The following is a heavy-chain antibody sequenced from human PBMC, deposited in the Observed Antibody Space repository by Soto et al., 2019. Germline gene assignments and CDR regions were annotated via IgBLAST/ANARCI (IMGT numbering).Heavy chain of an antibody. CDR3: AKRDCSGGSCYGWFDY. CDR1: GFTFSSYA. Sequence: PGGSLRLSCAASGFTFSSYAMSWVRQAPGKGLEWVSAISGSGGSTYYADSVKGRFTISRDNSKNTLYLQMNSLRAEDTAVYYCAKRDCSGGSCYGWFDYWGQGTLVTVSS. J-gene: IGHJ4*02. V-gene: IGHV3-23*01. CDR2: ISGSGGST. D-gene: IGHD2-15*01.